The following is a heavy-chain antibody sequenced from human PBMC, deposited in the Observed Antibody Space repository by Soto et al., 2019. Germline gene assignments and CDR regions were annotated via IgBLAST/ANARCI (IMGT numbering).Heavy chain of an antibody. CDR3: ARVTGDTAMVTLYYYGMDV. D-gene: IGHD5-18*01. CDR2: IYYSGST. J-gene: IGHJ6*02. CDR1: GGSISSGDYY. V-gene: IGHV4-30-4*01. Sequence: PSETLSLTCTVSGGSISSGDYYWSWIRQPPGKGLEWIGYIYYSGSTYYNPSLKSRVTISVDTSKNQFSLKLSSVTAADTAVYYCARVTGDTAMVTLYYYGMDVWGQGTTVTVSS.